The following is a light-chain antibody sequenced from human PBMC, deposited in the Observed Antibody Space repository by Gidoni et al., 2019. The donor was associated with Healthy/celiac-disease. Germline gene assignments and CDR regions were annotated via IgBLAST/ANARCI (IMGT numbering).Light chain of an antibody. CDR3: QQYYSIPWT. CDR1: QSVLYRSKNKNY. Sequence: DIVMTQSPDSLAVSLGERATINCKSSQSVLYRSKNKNYLTWYQQKPGQPPKLLIYWASTRESGVPDRFSGSGSGTDFTLTISSLQAEDVAVYYCQQYYSIPWTFGQXTKVEIK. J-gene: IGKJ1*01. V-gene: IGKV4-1*01. CDR2: WAS.